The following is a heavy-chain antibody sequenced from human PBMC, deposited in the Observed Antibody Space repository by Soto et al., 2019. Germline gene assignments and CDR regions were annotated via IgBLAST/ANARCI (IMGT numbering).Heavy chain of an antibody. D-gene: IGHD3-16*01. CDR1: GGSISSYY. J-gene: IGHJ4*02. Sequence: QVQLQESGPGLVKPSETLSLTCTVSGGSISSYYWSWIRQPPGKGLEWIGYIYYSGSTNYNPSLKKRVTISVDTAKNPFSLKLSSVTAADTAVYYCARVWGYAFDYWGQGTLVTVSS. V-gene: IGHV4-59*01. CDR3: ARVWGYAFDY. CDR2: IYYSGST.